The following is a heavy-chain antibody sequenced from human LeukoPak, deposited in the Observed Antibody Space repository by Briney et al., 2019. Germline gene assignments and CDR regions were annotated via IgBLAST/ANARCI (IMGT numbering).Heavy chain of an antibody. CDR1: GFTFSSYG. CDR2: ISGSGGST. D-gene: IGHD3-22*01. CDR3: AKDKYYYDSSGYSDY. J-gene: IGHJ4*02. V-gene: IGHV3-23*01. Sequence: WGSLRRYCAASGFTFSSYGMSRVRQAPGKGLEWVSGISGSGGSTYYADSGKGRFTMSRDNSKNTLYLQMNSMRAEDTAVYYCAKDKYYYDSSGYSDYWGQGTLVTVSS.